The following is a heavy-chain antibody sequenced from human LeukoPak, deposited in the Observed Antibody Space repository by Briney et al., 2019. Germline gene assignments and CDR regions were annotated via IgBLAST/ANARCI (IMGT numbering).Heavy chain of an antibody. V-gene: IGHV1-18*01. J-gene: IGHJ4*02. CDR1: GYTFTSYG. D-gene: IGHD4-17*01. CDR2: ISAYNSNT. CDR3: ARDRDYGDYNTQDLFVY. Sequence: VSVKVSCKASGYTFTSYGISWVRQAPGQGLEWMGWISAYNSNTNYAQRLQGRVTMTTDTSTSTAYMELRSLRSDDTAVYYCARDRDYGDYNTQDLFVYWGQGTLVTVSS.